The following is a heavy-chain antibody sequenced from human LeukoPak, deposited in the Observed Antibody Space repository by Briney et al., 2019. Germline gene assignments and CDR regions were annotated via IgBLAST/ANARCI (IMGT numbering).Heavy chain of an antibody. CDR2: IYYSGST. Sequence: SQTLSLTCTVSGGSISSGSYYWGWIRQPPGKGLEWIGSIYYSGSTYYNPSLKSRVTISVDTSKNQFSLKLSSVTAADTAVYYCARLRRYDFWSGSAKDYWGQGTLVTVSS. J-gene: IGHJ4*02. D-gene: IGHD3-3*01. V-gene: IGHV4-39*01. CDR3: ARLRRYDFWSGSAKDY. CDR1: GGSISSGSYY.